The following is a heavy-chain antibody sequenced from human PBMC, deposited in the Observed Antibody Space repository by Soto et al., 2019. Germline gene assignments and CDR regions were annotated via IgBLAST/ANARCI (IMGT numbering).Heavy chain of an antibody. CDR3: ARLLAYSGSYLDYGMDV. J-gene: IGHJ6*02. Sequence: GESLNLSCKGSGYSFTSYWIGWVRQMPGKGLEWMGIIHPGDSDTRYSPSFQGQVTISADNSISTAFLQWSSLKASDTAIYYCARLLAYSGSYLDYGMDVWGQGTTVTVSS. V-gene: IGHV5-51*01. CDR1: GYSFTSYW. CDR2: IHPGDSDT. D-gene: IGHD1-26*01.